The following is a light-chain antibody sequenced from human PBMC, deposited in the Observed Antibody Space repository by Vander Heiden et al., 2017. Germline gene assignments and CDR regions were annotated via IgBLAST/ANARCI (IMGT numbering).Light chain of an antibody. CDR2: EDT. CDR1: SGSIASNY. Sequence: NLILTQPHSLPGSPRKPLTISCSSSSGSIASNYVHWYQHRQRSAPATVIYEDTQRPSGVPVRFSVSIDSSSNSASLTISGLKTEDEADYYCQSYDSSNLNWVFGGGTKLTVL. J-gene: IGLJ3*02. CDR3: QSYDSSNLNWV. V-gene: IGLV6-57*02.